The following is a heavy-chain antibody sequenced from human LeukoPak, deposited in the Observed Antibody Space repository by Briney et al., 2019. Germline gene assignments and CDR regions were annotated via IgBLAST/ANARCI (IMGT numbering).Heavy chain of an antibody. V-gene: IGHV1-2*02. J-gene: IGHJ4*02. CDR1: GYTFTSYG. D-gene: IGHD2-2*01. Sequence: ASVKVSCKASGYTFTSYGISWVRQAPGQGLEWMGWINPNSGGTNYAQKFQGRVTMTRDTSISTAYMELSRLRSDDTAVYYCARQYQLLDNRFDYWGQGTLVTVSS. CDR2: INPNSGGT. CDR3: ARQYQLLDNRFDY.